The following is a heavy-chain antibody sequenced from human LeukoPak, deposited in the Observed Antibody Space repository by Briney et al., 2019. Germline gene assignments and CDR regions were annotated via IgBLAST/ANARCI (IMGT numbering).Heavy chain of an antibody. CDR3: ARRGSRIDAFDI. D-gene: IGHD2-15*01. Sequence: ASVKVSCKTSGYTFTGYYMHWVRPAPGDGVEWMGWISPSSGGTNYAQKFQGRVTMTRDTSISTAYMELSRLRSDDTAVYYCARRGSRIDAFDIWGQGTMVTVSP. CDR2: ISPSSGGT. V-gene: IGHV1-2*02. J-gene: IGHJ3*02. CDR1: GYTFTGYY.